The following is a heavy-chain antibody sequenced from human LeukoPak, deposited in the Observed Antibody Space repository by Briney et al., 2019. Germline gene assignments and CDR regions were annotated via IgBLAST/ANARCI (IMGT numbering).Heavy chain of an antibody. V-gene: IGHV4-31*03. Sequence: PSETLSLTCTVSGGSISSRGYYWSWIRQRPGKGLEWVGYIDYSGSTYYNPSLNSRITISVDSSKNQLSLKLSSVTAADTAVYYCARQWYFDSWGQGTLVTVSS. D-gene: IGHD6-19*01. CDR1: GGSISSRGYY. J-gene: IGHJ4*02. CDR2: IDYSGST. CDR3: ARQWYFDS.